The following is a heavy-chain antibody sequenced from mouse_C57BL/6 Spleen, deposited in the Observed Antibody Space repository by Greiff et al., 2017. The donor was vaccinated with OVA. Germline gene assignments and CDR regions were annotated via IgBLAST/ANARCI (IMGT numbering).Heavy chain of an antibody. Sequence: QVQLQQPGAELVRPGSSVKLSCKASGYTFTSYWMDWVKQRPGQGLEWIGNIYPSDSETHYNQKFKDKATLTVDKSFSTAYMQLSSLTSEDSAVYYCARRYDYAWFAYWGQGTLVTVSA. CDR3: ARRYDYAWFAY. CDR1: GYTFTSYW. V-gene: IGHV1-61*01. J-gene: IGHJ3*01. CDR2: IYPSDSET. D-gene: IGHD2-4*01.